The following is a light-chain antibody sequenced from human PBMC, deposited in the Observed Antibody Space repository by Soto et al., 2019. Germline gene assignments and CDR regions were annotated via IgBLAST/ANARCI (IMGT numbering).Light chain of an antibody. CDR3: QRCGTSFF. V-gene: IGKV3-20*01. CDR1: QSVYNNY. CDR2: DAS. Sequence: EIVLTQSPGTLSLSPGERATLSCRASQSVYNNYLAWYQQKPGQAPRLLIYDASARFTGIPERFSGSGSGTEFTLSISRLEPEDFAVYYCQRCGTSFFFGGGTKVEIK. J-gene: IGKJ4*01.